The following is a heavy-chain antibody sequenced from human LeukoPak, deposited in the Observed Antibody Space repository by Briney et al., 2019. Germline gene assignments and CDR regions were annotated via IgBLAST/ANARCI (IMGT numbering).Heavy chain of an antibody. CDR1: GFTFSNYW. D-gene: IGHD5-24*01. Sequence: GGSLRLSCAASGFTFSNYWVHWVRQAPGKGLVWVSRISRDGSTTNYADSVKGRFTVSRDNAKNTLNLQMNSLRAEDTAVYYCARGFSGGWLQIEPFDYWGQGTLVTVSS. V-gene: IGHV3-74*01. CDR3: ARGFSGGWLQIEPFDY. J-gene: IGHJ4*02. CDR2: ISRDGSTT.